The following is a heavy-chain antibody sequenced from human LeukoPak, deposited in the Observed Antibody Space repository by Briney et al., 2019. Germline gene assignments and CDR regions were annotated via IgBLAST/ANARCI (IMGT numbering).Heavy chain of an antibody. CDR3: ARDSGSQNY. CDR2: INHSGST. J-gene: IGHJ4*02. Sequence: SETLSLTCAVYGGSFSGYYWSWIRQPPGKGLEWIGEINHSGSTNYNPSLKSRVTISVDTSKNQFSLKLSSVTAADTAVYYCARDSGSQNYWGQGTLVTVSS. CDR1: GGSFSGYY. D-gene: IGHD1-26*01. V-gene: IGHV4-34*01.